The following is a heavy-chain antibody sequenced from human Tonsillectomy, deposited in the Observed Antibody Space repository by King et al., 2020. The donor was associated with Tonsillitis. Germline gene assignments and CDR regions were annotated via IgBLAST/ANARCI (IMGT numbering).Heavy chain of an antibody. V-gene: IGHV4-39*07. Sequence: LQLQDSGPGLVKPSETLSFTCTVSGGSISSSSYYWGWIRQPPGKGLEWIGSIYYSGSTYLNPSLKSRVTISIDTSKNQFSLRLSSVTAADTAVYYCASQYPRSGRPQRDFDYWGQGTLVTVSS. CDR1: GGSISSSSYY. CDR2: IYYSGST. J-gene: IGHJ4*02. CDR3: ASQYPRSGRPQRDFDY. D-gene: IGHD6-19*01.